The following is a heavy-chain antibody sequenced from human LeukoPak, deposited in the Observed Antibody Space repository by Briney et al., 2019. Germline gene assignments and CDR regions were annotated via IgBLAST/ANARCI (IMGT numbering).Heavy chain of an antibody. CDR3: ARGRRITIFGVVHVAFDI. Sequence: XXFGTANYAQKFHGRVTITADESTSKAYMELSSLRSEDTAVYYCARGRRITIFGVVHVAFDIWGQGTMVTVSS. J-gene: IGHJ3*02. D-gene: IGHD3-3*01. CDR2: XXFGTA. V-gene: IGHV1-69*01.